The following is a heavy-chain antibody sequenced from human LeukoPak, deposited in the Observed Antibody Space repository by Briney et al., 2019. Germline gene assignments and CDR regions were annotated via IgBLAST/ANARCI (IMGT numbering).Heavy chain of an antibody. J-gene: IGHJ4*02. CDR2: ISYDGSNE. CDR1: GFTFSRNG. CDR3: AKDGGGTDFDY. Sequence: GGSLRLSCAVSGFTFSRNGMHWVRQAPGKGLEWVTFISYDGSNEYYADSVKGRFTISRDNSRNTLYLQMNSLRVEDTAVYYCAKDGGGTDFDYWGQGTLVTVSS. V-gene: IGHV3-30*02. D-gene: IGHD1-26*01.